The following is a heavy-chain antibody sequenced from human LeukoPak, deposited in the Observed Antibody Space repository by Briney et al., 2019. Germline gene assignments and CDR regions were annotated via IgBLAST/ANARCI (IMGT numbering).Heavy chain of an antibody. CDR2: ISYDASSK. V-gene: IGHV3-30*04. Sequence: GGSLRLSCAASGFTFSTYAMHWVRQAPYEGLEWVTAISYDASSKYYADSVKGRFTISRDNSKSTLYLQLDSLGVEDTAAYYCARGAGGSSGWSTIRYFDWWGQGTLVTVSS. J-gene: IGHJ4*02. CDR1: GFTFSTYA. D-gene: IGHD6-13*01. CDR3: ARGAGGSSGWSTIRYFDW.